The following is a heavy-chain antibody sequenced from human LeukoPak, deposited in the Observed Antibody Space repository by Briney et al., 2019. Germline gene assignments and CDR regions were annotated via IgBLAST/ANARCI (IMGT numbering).Heavy chain of an antibody. D-gene: IGHD2-2*01. CDR1: GFTLSSYW. V-gene: IGHV3-7*01. CDR3: ARDDCSSISCYHNWFDP. CDR2: IKQDGSEK. Sequence: PGGSLRLSCAASGFTLSSYWMRWVRQAPGKGVEWVANIKQDGSEKYYVDSVKGRFTISRDNAKNSLYLQMNSLRAEDTAVYYCARDDCSSISCYHNWFDPWGQGTLVTVSS. J-gene: IGHJ5*02.